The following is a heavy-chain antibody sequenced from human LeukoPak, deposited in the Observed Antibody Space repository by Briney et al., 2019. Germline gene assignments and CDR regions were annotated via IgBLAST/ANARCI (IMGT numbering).Heavy chain of an antibody. CDR2: ISWNSGSI. V-gene: IGHV3-9*01. Sequence: GGSLRLSCAASGFTFDDYAMHWVRQAPGKGLEWVSGISWNSGSIGYADSVKGRFTISRDNAKNSLYLQMNSLRAEDTALYYCAKDGDGSARLGNWFDPWGQGTLVTVSS. J-gene: IGHJ5*02. CDR1: GFTFDDYA. D-gene: IGHD3-10*01. CDR3: AKDGDGSARLGNWFDP.